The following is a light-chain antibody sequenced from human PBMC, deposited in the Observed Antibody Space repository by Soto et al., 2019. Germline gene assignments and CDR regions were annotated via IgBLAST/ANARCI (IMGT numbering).Light chain of an antibody. CDR3: QSYDSSLSGSGVV. J-gene: IGLJ2*01. CDR2: GNS. CDR1: SSNIGAGYD. V-gene: IGLV1-40*01. Sequence: QSVLTQPPSVSGAPGQRVTISCTGSSSNIGAGYDVHWYQQLPGTAPKLLIYGNSNRPSGVPDRFSGSKSGTSASLAITGLQAEDEADYYCQSYDSSLSGSGVVFGGGTKVTV.